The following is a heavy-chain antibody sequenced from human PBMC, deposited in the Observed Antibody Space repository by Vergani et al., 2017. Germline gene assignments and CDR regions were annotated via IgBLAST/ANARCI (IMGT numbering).Heavy chain of an antibody. CDR3: GRVADFYGLGSRLLDL. CDR1: GCSMSGYY. V-gene: IGHV4-59*01. J-gene: IGHJ5*02. CDR2: MYHSGST. D-gene: IGHD3-10*01. Sequence: QVRLQESGPGLVKPSETLSLTCSVSGCSMSGYYWSWIRQPPGKELEWIGYMYHSGSTNYNPSLETRVTISVDTSKNQFSLKLNSVTAADTAVYYCGRVADFYGLGSRLLDLWGQGILVTVSS.